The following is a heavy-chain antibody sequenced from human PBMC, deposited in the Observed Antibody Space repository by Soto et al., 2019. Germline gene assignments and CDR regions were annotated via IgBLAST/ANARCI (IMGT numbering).Heavy chain of an antibody. CDR3: AKGGFWVHYGMDV. Sequence: EVQLLESGGALAQPGGSLRLSCAASGSTFSAFCMNWVRQAPGKGLEWVSAISRSGDITYYGDSVKGRFTISRDNSKNKLYLEMNSLTDDDTAVYYCAKGGFWVHYGMDVWGQGTTVIVSS. J-gene: IGHJ6*02. CDR1: GSTFSAFC. D-gene: IGHD2-15*01. CDR2: ISRSGDIT. V-gene: IGHV3-23*01.